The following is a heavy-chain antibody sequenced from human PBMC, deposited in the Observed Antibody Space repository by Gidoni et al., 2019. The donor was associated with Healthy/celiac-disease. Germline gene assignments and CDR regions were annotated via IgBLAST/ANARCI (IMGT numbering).Heavy chain of an antibody. CDR2: IYHSGST. Sequence: QVQLQESGPGLVKPSETLSLTCAVSGYSISSGYYWGWIRQPPGKGLEWIGSIYHSGSTYYNPSLKSRVTISVDTSKNQFSLKLSSVTAADTAVYYCARVSSSSSAAFDIWGQGTMVTVSS. CDR1: GYSISSGYY. D-gene: IGHD6-6*01. J-gene: IGHJ3*02. CDR3: ARVSSSSSAAFDI. V-gene: IGHV4-38-2*01.